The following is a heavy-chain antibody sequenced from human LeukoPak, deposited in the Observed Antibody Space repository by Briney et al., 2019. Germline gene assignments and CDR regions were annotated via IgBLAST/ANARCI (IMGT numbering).Heavy chain of an antibody. J-gene: IGHJ6*02. CDR2: ISYDGSNK. Sequence: PGGSLRLSCAASGFTFSSYAMHWVRQAPGKGLEWVAVISYDGSNKYYADSVKGRFTTSRDNSKNTLYLQMNSLRAEDTAVYYCARDQPYYYGMDVWGQGTTVTVSS. CDR1: GFTFSSYA. V-gene: IGHV3-30-3*01. CDR3: ARDQPYYYGMDV.